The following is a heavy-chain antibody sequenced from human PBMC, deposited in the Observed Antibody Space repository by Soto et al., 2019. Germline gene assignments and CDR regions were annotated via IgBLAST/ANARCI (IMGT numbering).Heavy chain of an antibody. V-gene: IGHV4-30-2*01. CDR3: ARWSRLGPYYFDY. CDR2: IYHSGST. Sequence: SETLSLTCAVSGGSISSGGYSWSWIRQPPGKGLEWIGYIYHSGSTYYNPSLKSRVTISVDRSKNQFSLKLSSVTAADTAVYYCARWSRLGPYYFDYWGQGTLVTVSS. D-gene: IGHD3-3*01. CDR1: GGSISSGGYS. J-gene: IGHJ4*02.